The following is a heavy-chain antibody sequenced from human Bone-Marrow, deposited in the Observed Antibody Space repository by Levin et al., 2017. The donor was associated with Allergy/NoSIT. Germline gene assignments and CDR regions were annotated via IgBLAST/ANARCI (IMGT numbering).Heavy chain of an antibody. CDR2: IIPIFGTA. Sequence: ASVKVSCKASGGTFSSYAISWVRQAPGQGLEWMGGIIPIFGTANYAQKFQGRVTITADESTSTAYMELSSLRSEDTAVYYCATTWSGYSSYYYMDVWGKGTTVTVSS. CDR3: ATTWSGYSSYYYMDV. J-gene: IGHJ6*03. CDR1: GGTFSSYA. V-gene: IGHV1-69*13. D-gene: IGHD3-3*01.